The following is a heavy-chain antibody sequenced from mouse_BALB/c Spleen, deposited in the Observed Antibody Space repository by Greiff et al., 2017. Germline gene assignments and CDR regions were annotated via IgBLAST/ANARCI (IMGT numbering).Heavy chain of an antibody. CDR1: GYTFTDYY. V-gene: IGHV1-77*01. D-gene: IGHD2-1*01. CDR3: ARSYGNIYAMDY. J-gene: IGHJ4*01. CDR2: IYPGSGNT. Sequence: QVQLQQSGAELARPGASVKLSCKASGYTFTDYYINWVKQRTGQGLEWIGEIYPGSGNTYYNEKFKGKATLTADKSSSTAYMQLSSLTSEDSAVYFCARSYGNIYAMDYWGQGTSVTVS.